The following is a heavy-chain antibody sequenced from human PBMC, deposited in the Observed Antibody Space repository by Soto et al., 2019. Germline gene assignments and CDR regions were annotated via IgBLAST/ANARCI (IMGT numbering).Heavy chain of an antibody. CDR2: IYSGGST. CDR1: GFTVSSNY. CDR3: ARERPYYDLVGSYYYYYMDV. V-gene: IGHV3-66*01. D-gene: IGHD3-3*01. Sequence: EVQLVESGGGVVQPGGSLRLSCAASGFTVSSNYMSWVREDPRKGRYLVSVIYSGGSTYYADSVNGRFTISRDNSKNTLYLQMDSLSAEDTAVYYCARERPYYDLVGSYYYYYMDVWGNGTTVTVSS. J-gene: IGHJ6*03.